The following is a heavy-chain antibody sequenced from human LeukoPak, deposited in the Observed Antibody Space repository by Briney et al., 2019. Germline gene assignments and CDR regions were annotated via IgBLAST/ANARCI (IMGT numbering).Heavy chain of an antibody. J-gene: IGHJ4*02. Sequence: SETLSLTCTVSGGSISSYYWSWIRQPPGKGLGWIGYIYYSGSTNYNPSLKSRVTISVDTSKNQFSLKLSSVTAADTAVYYCATGGGEQQLVPFDYWGQGTLVTVSS. D-gene: IGHD6-13*01. CDR3: ATGGGEQQLVPFDY. CDR1: GGSISSYY. CDR2: IYYSGST. V-gene: IGHV4-59*08.